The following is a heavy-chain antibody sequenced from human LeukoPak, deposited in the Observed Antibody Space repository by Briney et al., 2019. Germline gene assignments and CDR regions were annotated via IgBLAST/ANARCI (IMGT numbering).Heavy chain of an antibody. CDR2: IVVGSGNT. V-gene: IGHV1-58*01. J-gene: IGHJ6*02. D-gene: IGHD2-15*01. CDR1: GFTFTISA. CDR3: AATYCSGGSCYYYYGMDV. Sequence: SVTVSCKASGFTFTISAVQWVRQARGQRLEWIGWIVVGSGNTNYVQKFQERVTITRDMSTSTAYMEVSSLRSEDTAVYYWAATYCSGGSCYYYYGMDVWGQGTTVSVSS.